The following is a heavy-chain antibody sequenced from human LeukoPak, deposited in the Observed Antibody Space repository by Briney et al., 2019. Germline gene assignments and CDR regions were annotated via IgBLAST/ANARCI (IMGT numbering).Heavy chain of an antibody. J-gene: IGHJ5*02. CDR2: ISSSSSTI. CDR3: ASITMVREERRDWFDP. CDR1: GFTFSSYG. Sequence: PGGSLRLSCAASGFTFSSYGMSWVRQAPGKGLEWVSYISSSSSTIYYADSVKGRFTVSRDNAKNSLYLQMNSLRAEDTAVYYCASITMVREERRDWFDPWGQGTLVTVSS. V-gene: IGHV3-48*01. D-gene: IGHD3-10*01.